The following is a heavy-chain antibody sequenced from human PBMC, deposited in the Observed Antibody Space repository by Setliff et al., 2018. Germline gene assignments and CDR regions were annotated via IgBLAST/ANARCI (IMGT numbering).Heavy chain of an antibody. CDR2: IYYSGST. Sequence: SFTSYWIGWVRQAPGKGLEWLGSIYYSGSTYYNPSLKSRVTIAVDTSKNQFSLKLSSVTAAATAVYYCAIDRITIFGVVIPFDYWGQGTLVTVSS. CDR3: AIDRITIFGVVIPFDY. J-gene: IGHJ4*02. V-gene: IGHV4-39*07. D-gene: IGHD3-3*01. CDR1: SFTSYW.